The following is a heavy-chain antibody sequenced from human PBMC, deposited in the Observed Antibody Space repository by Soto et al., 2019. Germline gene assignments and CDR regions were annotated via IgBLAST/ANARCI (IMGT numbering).Heavy chain of an antibody. D-gene: IGHD4-4*01. CDR3: AHGPDHYISDY. J-gene: IGHJ4*02. CDR2: IYWDDDK. Sequence: QITLKESGPTVVKPTQTLTLTCTFSGFSLSTSGLGVGWIRQPPGKALEWLALIYWDDDKRYSPSMKSRLTISKDTSNIQVVFTLANLDPEDTATYNCAHGPDHYISDYWGQGTLVTVST. V-gene: IGHV2-5*02. CDR1: GFSLSTSGLG.